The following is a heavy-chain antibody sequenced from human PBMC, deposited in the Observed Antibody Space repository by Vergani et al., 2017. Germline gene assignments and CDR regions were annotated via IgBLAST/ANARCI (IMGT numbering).Heavy chain of an antibody. Sequence: QVTFKESGPVLVEPTETLTLTFTVSGFSLSHARMGVSWIRQPPGKALEWLAHIFSNDEKSYSTSLKSRLTISKDTSKSQVVLTMTNMDPVDTATYYCARNYYDFWSGYDKYYFDYWGQGTLVTVSS. CDR3: ARNYYDFWSGYDKYYFDY. CDR1: GFSLSHARMG. D-gene: IGHD3-3*01. V-gene: IGHV2-26*01. J-gene: IGHJ4*02. CDR2: IFSNDEK.